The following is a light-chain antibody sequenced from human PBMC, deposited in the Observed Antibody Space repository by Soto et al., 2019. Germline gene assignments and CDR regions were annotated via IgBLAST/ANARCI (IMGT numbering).Light chain of an antibody. CDR2: AAS. CDR3: QQSFSTPRT. CDR1: QSINRH. J-gene: IGKJ2*01. V-gene: IGKV1-39*01. Sequence: DIQMTQSSSSLSASVGDRVTITCRASQSINRHLNWYQQKPGKAPKLLIYAASILQSGVPSTFSGSGSGSDFTLTISSLQPEDFATFFCQQSFSTPRTFGQGTKLEIK.